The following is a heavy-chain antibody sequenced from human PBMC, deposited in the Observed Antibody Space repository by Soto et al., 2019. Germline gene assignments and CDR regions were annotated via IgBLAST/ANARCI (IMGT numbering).Heavy chain of an antibody. J-gene: IGHJ6*02. Sequence: ASVKVSCKTSGYTFTGYYIHWVRQAPGQGLEWLGWINPDSGATKYAQKFQGRVTMTRDTSISTAYMEMSRLRSDDTAIYYCGPPSLWVENLWGQGPTVTVSS. V-gene: IGHV1-2*02. CDR2: INPDSGAT. D-gene: IGHD2-15*01. CDR1: GYTFTGYY. CDR3: GPPSLWVENL.